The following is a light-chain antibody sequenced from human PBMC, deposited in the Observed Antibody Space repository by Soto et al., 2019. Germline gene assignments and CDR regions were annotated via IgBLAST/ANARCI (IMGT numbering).Light chain of an antibody. CDR1: QSVSSN. CDR3: QQYNDWPPST. J-gene: IGKJ5*01. Sequence: EIEMTQSPATLSVSPGEGATLSCRASQSVSSNLAWYQQKPGQAPRLLVFGASTRATGIPARCSGSGSGTEFTLTISSLQSEDFAVDYCQQYNDWPPSTFGQGTRLEIK. V-gene: IGKV3-15*01. CDR2: GAS.